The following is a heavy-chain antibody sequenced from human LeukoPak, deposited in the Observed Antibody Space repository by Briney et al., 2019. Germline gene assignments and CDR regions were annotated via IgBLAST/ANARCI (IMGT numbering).Heavy chain of an antibody. Sequence: KPSETLSLTCTVSGDSISSYYWSWIRQPPGKGLEWFGYSYHTGSTNYNPSLKSRVTISVDKSKNQFSLKLSSVTAGDTAVYYCATGYSSTWYYFDYWGQGTLVTVSS. J-gene: IGHJ4*02. D-gene: IGHD6-13*01. CDR3: ATGYSSTWYYFDY. V-gene: IGHV4-59*01. CDR2: SYHTGST. CDR1: GDSISSYY.